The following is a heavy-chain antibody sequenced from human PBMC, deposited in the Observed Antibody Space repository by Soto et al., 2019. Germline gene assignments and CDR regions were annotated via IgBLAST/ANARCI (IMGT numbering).Heavy chain of an antibody. J-gene: IGHJ4*02. CDR2: IYYSGST. V-gene: IGHV4-61*01. CDR1: GGSVSSGSYY. CDR3: ARVRGRGLRQITMVRAYYFDY. Sequence: PSETLSLTCTVSGGSVSSGSYYWSWIRQPPGKGLEWIGYIYYSGSTNYNPSLKSRVTISVDTSKNQFSLKLSSVTAADTAVYYCARVRGRGLRQITMVRAYYFDYWGQGTLVTVSS. D-gene: IGHD3-10*01.